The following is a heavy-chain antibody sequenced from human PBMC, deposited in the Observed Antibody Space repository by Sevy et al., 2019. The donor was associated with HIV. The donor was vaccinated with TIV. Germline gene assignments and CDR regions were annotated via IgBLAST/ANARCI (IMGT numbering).Heavy chain of an antibody. V-gene: IGHV3-7*01. D-gene: IGHD1-26*01. J-gene: IGHJ6*02. CDR1: GFSFRTYW. CDR2: IKEDGSEK. Sequence: GGSLRLSCAASGFSFRTYWMSWVRQAPGKGLQWVANIKEDGSEKYYVDSVEGRFTISRDNAKNSLYLQMNSLRVEDTAVYYCATPRVYWGMDAWGQGTTVTISS. CDR3: ATPRVYWGMDA.